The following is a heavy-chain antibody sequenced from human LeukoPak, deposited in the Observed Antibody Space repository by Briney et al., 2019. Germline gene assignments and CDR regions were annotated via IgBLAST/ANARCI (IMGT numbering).Heavy chain of an antibody. Sequence: SETLSLTCSVSGGSISYSNYYWDWIRRPPGKGLEWIGTIYYRGNTYYNPSLKSRVAISGDTSTNQLFLRLSSVTAADTAVYYCASFPTDYWGQGTPVIVSS. V-gene: IGHV4-39*01. CDR1: GGSISYSNYY. CDR3: ASFPTDY. J-gene: IGHJ4*02. CDR2: IYYRGNT.